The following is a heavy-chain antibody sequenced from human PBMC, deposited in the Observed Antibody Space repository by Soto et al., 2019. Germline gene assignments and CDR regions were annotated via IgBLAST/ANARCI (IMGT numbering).Heavy chain of an antibody. V-gene: IGHV1-69*13. CDR3: ATNHDYGSGSYRYYYYYGMDV. CDR2: IIPIFGTA. CDR1: GGTFSSYA. J-gene: IGHJ6*02. D-gene: IGHD3-10*01. Sequence: SVKVSCKASGGTFSSYAISWVRQAPGQGLEWMGGIIPIFGTANYAQKFQGRVTITADESTSTAYMELSSLRSEDTAVYYCATNHDYGSGSYRYYYYYGMDVWGQGTTVTVSS.